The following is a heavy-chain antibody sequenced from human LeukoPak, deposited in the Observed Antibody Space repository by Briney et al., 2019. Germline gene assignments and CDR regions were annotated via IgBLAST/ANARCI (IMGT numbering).Heavy chain of an antibody. D-gene: IGHD3-22*01. J-gene: IGHJ4*02. CDR1: GFTVSSNH. CDR2: IYSGGST. Sequence: PGGSLRLSCAASGFTVSSNHMSWVRQAPGKGLEWVSVIYSGGSTYYADSVKGRFTISRDNSKNTLYLQMNSLRAEDTAVYYCARDSSYDSSGYYYNFDYWGQGTLVTVSS. CDR3: ARDSSYDSSGYYYNFDY. V-gene: IGHV3-66*01.